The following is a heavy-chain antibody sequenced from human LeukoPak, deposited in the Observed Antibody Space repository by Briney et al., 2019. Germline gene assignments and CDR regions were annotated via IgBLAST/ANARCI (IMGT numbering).Heavy chain of an antibody. J-gene: IGHJ4*02. CDR3: ARDIDYGGNSAFDF. V-gene: IGHV4-38-2*02. Sequence: PSETLSLTCTVSTFSISTGYYWGWIRQPPGKGLEWIANIYHSGTTYYNPSLESRVTVSVDTAKNHFSLKLSSVTAADSAMYYCARDIDYGGNSAFDFWGQGILVTVSS. CDR1: TFSISTGYY. CDR2: IYHSGTT. D-gene: IGHD4-23*01.